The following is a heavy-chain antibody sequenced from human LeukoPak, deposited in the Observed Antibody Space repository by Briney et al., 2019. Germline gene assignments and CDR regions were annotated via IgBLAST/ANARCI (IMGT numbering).Heavy chain of an antibody. J-gene: IGHJ4*02. CDR2: ISISSSSI. CDR1: GFRVSGYD. D-gene: IGHD4-17*01. CDR3: AKVVHGDYAMAFDY. V-gene: IGHV3-48*04. Sequence: GGSLRLSCAASGFRVSGYDLNWIRQAPGKGLEWIAYISISSSSIHYADSVRGRFTISRDNANNSLYLQLSSLRVEDTAVYYCAKVVHGDYAMAFDYWGQGTLVTVSS.